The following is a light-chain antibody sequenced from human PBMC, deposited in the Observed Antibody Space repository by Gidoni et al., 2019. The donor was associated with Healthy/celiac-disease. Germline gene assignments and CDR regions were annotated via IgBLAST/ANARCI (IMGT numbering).Light chain of an antibody. Sequence: DIVMTQSQDPLSVSLGERATINCKSSQSVLYSSNNKNYLAWYQQKPGQPPKLLIYWASTRESGVPDRFSGSGSGTDFTLTISSLQAEDVAVYYCQQYYSTLALTFGGGTKVEIK. V-gene: IGKV4-1*01. J-gene: IGKJ4*01. CDR1: QSVLYSSNNKNY. CDR2: WAS. CDR3: QQYYSTLALT.